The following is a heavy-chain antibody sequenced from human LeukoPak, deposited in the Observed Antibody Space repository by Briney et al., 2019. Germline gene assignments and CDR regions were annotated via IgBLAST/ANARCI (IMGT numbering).Heavy chain of an antibody. CDR1: GFTFSSYG. CDR3: AKAEKMATIGYFDY. D-gene: IGHD5-24*01. V-gene: IGHV3-23*01. J-gene: IGHJ4*02. CDR2: ISGSGGST. Sequence: GGSLRLSCAASGFTFSSYGMSWVRQGPGKGLEWVSAISGSGGSTYYADSVKGRFTISRDNSKNTLYLQMNSLRAEDTAVYYCAKAEKMATIGYFDYWGQGTLVTVSS.